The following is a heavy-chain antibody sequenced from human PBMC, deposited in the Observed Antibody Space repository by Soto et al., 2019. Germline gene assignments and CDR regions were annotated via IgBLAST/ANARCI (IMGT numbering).Heavy chain of an antibody. J-gene: IGHJ6*02. Sequence: GGSLRLAYAASGFSFSSYSMNWVRQAPGKGLEWVSSISSSSSYIYYADSVKGRFTISRDNAKNSLYLQMNSLRAEDTAVYYCARDLNRGGSIWDTGYYYGMDVWGQGTTVTVSS. CDR2: ISSSSSYI. V-gene: IGHV3-21*01. CDR1: GFSFSSYS. D-gene: IGHD7-27*01. CDR3: ARDLNRGGSIWDTGYYYGMDV.